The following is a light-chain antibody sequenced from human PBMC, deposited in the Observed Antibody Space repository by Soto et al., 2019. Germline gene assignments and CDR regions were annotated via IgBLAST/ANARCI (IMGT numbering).Light chain of an antibody. Sequence: IQLAQSPSSLSASVGDSVTITCRASQGISSFLAWYQQKQGKPPKILIYAASTLQSGVPSRFRGSGSGTDFTLTISRLQPEDFDTYFCQQLNSYPITFGQGTRLEIK. CDR1: QGISSF. V-gene: IGKV1-9*01. CDR2: AAS. CDR3: QQLNSYPIT. J-gene: IGKJ5*01.